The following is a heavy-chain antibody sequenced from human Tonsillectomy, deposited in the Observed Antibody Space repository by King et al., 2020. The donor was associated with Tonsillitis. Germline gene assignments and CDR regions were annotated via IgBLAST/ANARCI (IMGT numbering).Heavy chain of an antibody. Sequence: ITLKESGPTPVKPTQTLTLTCTFSGFSLSTSGVGVGWIRQPPGKALEWLALIYWNDDKRYSPSLKSRLTITKDTSKNQVVLTMTNMDPVDTATYYCAHRSDQQHLYYYYYGMDVWGQGTTVTVSS. CDR1: GFSLSTSGVG. J-gene: IGHJ6*02. CDR2: IYWNDDK. D-gene: IGHD2-2*01. CDR3: AHRSDQQHLYYYYYGMDV. V-gene: IGHV2-5*01.